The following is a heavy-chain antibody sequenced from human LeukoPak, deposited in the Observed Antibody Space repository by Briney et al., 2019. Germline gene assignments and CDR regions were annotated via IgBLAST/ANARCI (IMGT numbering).Heavy chain of an antibody. CDR3: ARVTYYDILTGYSPPYYMDV. CDR1: GGSISSSSYY. Sequence: SETLSLTCTVSGGSISSSSYYWGWIRQPPGKGLEWIGSIYYSGSTYYNPSLKSRVTISVDTSKNQFSLKLSSVTAADTAVYYCARVTYYDILTGYSPPYYMDVWGKGTTVTVSS. V-gene: IGHV4-39*07. D-gene: IGHD3-9*01. CDR2: IYYSGST. J-gene: IGHJ6*03.